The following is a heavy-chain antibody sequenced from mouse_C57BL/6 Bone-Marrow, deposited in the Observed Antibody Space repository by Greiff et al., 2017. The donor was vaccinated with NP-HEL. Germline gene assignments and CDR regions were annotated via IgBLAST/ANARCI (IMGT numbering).Heavy chain of an antibody. Sequence: EVQLQQSGTVLARPGASVKMSCKTSGYTFTSYWMHWVKQRPGQGLEWIGAIYPGNSDTSYNQKFKGKAKLTAVTSASTAYMELSSLTNEDSAVYYCTGRWAPYAMDYWGQGTSVTVSS. V-gene: IGHV1-5*01. CDR3: TGRWAPYAMDY. D-gene: IGHD4-1*01. CDR1: GYTFTSYW. J-gene: IGHJ4*01. CDR2: IYPGNSDT.